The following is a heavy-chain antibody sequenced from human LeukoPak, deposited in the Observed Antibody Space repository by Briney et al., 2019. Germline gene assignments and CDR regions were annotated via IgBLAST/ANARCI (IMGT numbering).Heavy chain of an antibody. J-gene: IGHJ4*02. V-gene: IGHV3-74*01. CDR1: GFTFSSYW. CDR3: ARNDFGSGWLGDY. CDR2: INSDGSST. Sequence: GGSLRLSCAASGFTFSSYWMHWVRQAPGKGLVWVSRINSDGSSTSYADSVKGRFTISRDTSKNTLFLQMNSLRAEDTAVYYCARNDFGSGWLGDYWGQGTLVTVFS. D-gene: IGHD6-19*01.